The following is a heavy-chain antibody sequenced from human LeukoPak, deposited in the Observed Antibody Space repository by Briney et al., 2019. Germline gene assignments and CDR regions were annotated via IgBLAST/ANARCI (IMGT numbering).Heavy chain of an antibody. J-gene: IGHJ4*02. CDR3: ARYRELQFDY. CDR1: GGSISSSSYY. CDR2: IYYSGST. D-gene: IGHD1-7*01. V-gene: IGHV4-39*07. Sequence: SETLSLTCTVSGGSISSSSYYWGWIRQPPGKGLEWIGSIYYSGSTYYNPSLKSRVTISVDTSKNQFSLKLSSVTAADTAVYYCARYRELQFDYWGQGTLVTVSS.